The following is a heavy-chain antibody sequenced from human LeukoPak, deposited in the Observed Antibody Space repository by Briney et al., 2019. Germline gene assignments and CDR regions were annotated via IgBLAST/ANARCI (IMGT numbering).Heavy chain of an antibody. CDR3: APGVGYCSGGSCPLLDY. CDR1: GFTVSSSY. V-gene: IGHV3-11*01. D-gene: IGHD2-15*01. Sequence: GGSLRLSCAASGFTVSSSYMSWVRQAPGKGLEWVSYISSSGSIIYYAHSVKGRFTISRDNAKNSLYLQMNSLRAEDTAVYYCAPGVGYCSGGSCPLLDYWGQGTLVTVSS. J-gene: IGHJ4*02. CDR2: ISSSGSII.